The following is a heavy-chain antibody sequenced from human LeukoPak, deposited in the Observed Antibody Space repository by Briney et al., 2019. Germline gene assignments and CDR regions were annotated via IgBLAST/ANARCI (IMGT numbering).Heavy chain of an antibody. CDR3: ARSRGDLWSGYDY. Sequence: PSETLSLTCSVSGGSISRSSYYWTWIRQSPGRGLEWIGNTYYSGSTLYNPSLKSRVTISVDTSKNQFSLRLTSVTAADTAVYYCARSRGDLWSGYDYWGQGVLVTVSP. J-gene: IGHJ4*02. CDR1: GGSISRSSYY. CDR2: TYYSGST. V-gene: IGHV4-39*01. D-gene: IGHD3-3*01.